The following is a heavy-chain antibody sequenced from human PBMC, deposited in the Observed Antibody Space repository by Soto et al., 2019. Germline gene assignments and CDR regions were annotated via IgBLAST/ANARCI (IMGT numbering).Heavy chain of an antibody. J-gene: IGHJ6*02. CDR3: ARDFLTRISWGSTTAQYSQYGMEV. CDR1: GYTFISYA. CDR2: VSPYNGDT. D-gene: IGHD3-9*01. V-gene: IGHV1-18*01. Sequence: GASVKVSCKASGYTFISYALSWARQAPGQGPEWIGRVSPYNGDTKYAQKFQGRVTITADTSTNTAYMDLRSLKSDDTAVYFCARDFLTRISWGSTTAQYSQYGMEVWGQGTTVTVSS.